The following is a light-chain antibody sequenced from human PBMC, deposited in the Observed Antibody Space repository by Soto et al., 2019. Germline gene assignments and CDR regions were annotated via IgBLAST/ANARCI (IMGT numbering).Light chain of an antibody. CDR3: SSYTSSSRV. V-gene: IGLV2-14*01. CDR1: SSDVGTYNS. Sequence: QSVLTQPASVSGSPGQSITISCTGTSSDVGTYNSVSWYQQHPGKAPKVMIYAVSSRPSGVSNRFSGSKSGNTASLTISGLQAEDEADYYCSSYTSSSRVFGGGTKLTVL. CDR2: AVS. J-gene: IGLJ3*02.